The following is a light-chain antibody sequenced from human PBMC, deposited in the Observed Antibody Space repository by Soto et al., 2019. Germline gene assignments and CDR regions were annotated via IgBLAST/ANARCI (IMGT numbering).Light chain of an antibody. CDR1: SSNIGSNY. V-gene: IGLV1-47*02. CDR2: SNN. Sequence: QSVLTQPPSASGTPGQRVTISCSGSSSNIGSNYVYWYQQLPGTAPKLLIYSNNQRPSGVPDRFSGSKSGTSASLAISGLQAEDEADYYCSSYTSSSTLRVFGGGTKVTVL. CDR3: SSYTSSSTLRV. J-gene: IGLJ3*02.